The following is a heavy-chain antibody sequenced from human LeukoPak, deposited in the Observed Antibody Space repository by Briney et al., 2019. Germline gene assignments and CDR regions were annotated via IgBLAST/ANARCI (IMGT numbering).Heavy chain of an antibody. CDR2: ISGSGGST. V-gene: IGHV3-23*01. CDR3: AVSTYYYDSSGSYPLYYYYMDV. CDR1: GFTFSSYA. Sequence: PGGSLRLSCAASGFTFSSYAMNWVRQAPGKGLEWVSAISGSGGSTYYADSVKGRFTISRDNSKNTLYLQMNSLRAEDTAVYYCAVSTYYYDSSGSYPLYYYYMDVWGKGTTVTISS. D-gene: IGHD3-22*01. J-gene: IGHJ6*03.